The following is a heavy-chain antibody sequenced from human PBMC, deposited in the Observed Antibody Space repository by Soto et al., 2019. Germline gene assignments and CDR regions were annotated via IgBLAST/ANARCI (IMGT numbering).Heavy chain of an antibody. CDR1: GYTFTSYD. V-gene: IGHV1-8*01. J-gene: IGHJ6*02. Sequence: QVQLVQSGAEVKKPGASVKVSCKASGYTFTSYDINWVRQATGQGLEWMGWMNPNSGNTGYAQKFQGRVTMTRNTSISKAYMELSSLRSEDKAVYYCARPSRVYYYYGMDVWGQGTTVTVSS. D-gene: IGHD3-10*01. CDR2: MNPNSGNT. CDR3: ARPSRVYYYYGMDV.